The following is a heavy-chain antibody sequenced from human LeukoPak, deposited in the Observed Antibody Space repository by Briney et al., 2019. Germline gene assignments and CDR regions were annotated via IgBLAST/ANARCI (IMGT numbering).Heavy chain of an antibody. CDR2: IIPIFGTA. CDR1: GGTFSSYA. CDR3: ARRFNY. V-gene: IGHV1-69*13. Sequence: ASVKVFCKASGGTFSSYAISGVRQAPGQGLEWMGGIIPIFGTANYAQKFQGRVTITADESTSTAYMELSSLRSEDTALYYCARRFNYWGQGTLVTVSS. J-gene: IGHJ4*02.